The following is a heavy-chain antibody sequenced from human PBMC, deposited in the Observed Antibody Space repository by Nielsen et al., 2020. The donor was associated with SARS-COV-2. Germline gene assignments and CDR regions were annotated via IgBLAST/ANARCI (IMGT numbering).Heavy chain of an antibody. Sequence: GGSLRLSCAASGFTFSDYYMSWIRQAPGKGLEWVSYISSSGSTIYYADSVKGRFTISRDNAKNSLYLQMNSLRAEETAVYYCARGLQQQLVLTDAFDIWGQGTMVTVSS. V-gene: IGHV3-11*01. CDR2: ISSSGSTI. CDR3: ARGLQQQLVLTDAFDI. J-gene: IGHJ3*02. CDR1: GFTFSDYY. D-gene: IGHD6-13*01.